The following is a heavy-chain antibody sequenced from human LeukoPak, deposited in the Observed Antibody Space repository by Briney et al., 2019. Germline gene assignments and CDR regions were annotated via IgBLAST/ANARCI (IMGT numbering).Heavy chain of an antibody. V-gene: IGHV3-53*01. CDR1: GFTVSSNS. Sequence: PGGSLRLPCTVSGFTVSSNSMSWVRQAPGKGLEWVSFIYSGGSTHNSDSVKGRFTISRDNSKNTLYLQMNSLRAEDTAVYYCARRAGDYSHPYDYWGQGTLVTVSS. D-gene: IGHD3-22*01. CDR2: IYSGGST. J-gene: IGHJ4*02. CDR3: ARRAGDYSHPYDY.